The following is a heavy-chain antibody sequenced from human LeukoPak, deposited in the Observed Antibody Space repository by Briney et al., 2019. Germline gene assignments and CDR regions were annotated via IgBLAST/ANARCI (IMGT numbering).Heavy chain of an antibody. CDR1: GFTFSSYS. Sequence: PGGSLRLSCAASGFTFSSYSMNWVRQAPGKGLEWVSSISSSSSYIYYADSVKGRFTISRDNAKNSLYLQMNSLRAEDTAVYYCARVGSSGGNDAFDIWGQGTMVTVSS. J-gene: IGHJ3*02. CDR2: ISSSSSYI. D-gene: IGHD2-15*01. V-gene: IGHV3-21*01. CDR3: ARVGSSGGNDAFDI.